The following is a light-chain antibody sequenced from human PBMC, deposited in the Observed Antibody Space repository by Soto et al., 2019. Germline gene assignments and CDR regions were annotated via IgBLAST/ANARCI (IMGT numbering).Light chain of an antibody. CDR2: EAS. CDR1: NSDVGSHNF. Sequence: QSALTQPASVSGSPGQSITISCTGTNSDVGSHNFVSWYQQYPGKAPKLLIYEASKRPSGLSNRFSGSKSGNTASQTISGVQAEDEADYYCCSLTNGATWVFGGGTKLTVL. CDR3: CSLTNGATWV. V-gene: IGLV2-23*01. J-gene: IGLJ3*02.